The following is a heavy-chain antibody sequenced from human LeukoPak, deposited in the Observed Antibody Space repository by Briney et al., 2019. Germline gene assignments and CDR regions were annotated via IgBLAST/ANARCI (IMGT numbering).Heavy chain of an antibody. CDR2: IYSGGST. D-gene: IGHD2-2*02. CDR1: GFTVSSDY. Sequence: PGGSLRLSCAASGFTVSSDYMSWVRQAPGKGLEWVSVIYSGGSTYYADSVKGRFTISRDNSKNTLYLQMNSLRAEDTAVYYCAKAFLGYCSSTSCYKGDEYFQHWGQGTLVTVSS. J-gene: IGHJ1*01. CDR3: AKAFLGYCSSTSCYKGDEYFQH. V-gene: IGHV3-66*01.